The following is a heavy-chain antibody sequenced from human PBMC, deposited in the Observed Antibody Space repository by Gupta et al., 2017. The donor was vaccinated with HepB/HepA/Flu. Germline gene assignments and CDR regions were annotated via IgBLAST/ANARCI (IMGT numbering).Heavy chain of an antibody. Sequence: EVQLVESGGGVVQPGGPLRLSCAASGFTFDDYAMHWVRQAPGKGLEWVSLISGDGGSTYYADSVKGRFTISRDNSKNSLYLQMNSLRTEDTALYYCAKGISPYSSGWFLFDYWGQGTLVTVSS. CDR2: ISGDGGST. CDR1: GFTFDDYA. V-gene: IGHV3-43*02. CDR3: AKGISPYSSGWFLFDY. J-gene: IGHJ4*02. D-gene: IGHD6-19*01.